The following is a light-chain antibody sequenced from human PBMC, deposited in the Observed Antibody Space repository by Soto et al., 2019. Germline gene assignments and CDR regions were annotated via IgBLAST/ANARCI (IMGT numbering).Light chain of an antibody. V-gene: IGKV3-20*01. CDR2: RAS. Sequence: EIVLTQSPGTLSLSPGERATLSCRASQSITTSFLAWYQQKPGQAPRLLIYRASTRVTGIPDRFSVSGSGTDFTLTISRLEPEDFAVYYCQQYGGSSPSYTFGQGTNVEIK. J-gene: IGKJ2*01. CDR3: QQYGGSSPSYT. CDR1: QSITTSF.